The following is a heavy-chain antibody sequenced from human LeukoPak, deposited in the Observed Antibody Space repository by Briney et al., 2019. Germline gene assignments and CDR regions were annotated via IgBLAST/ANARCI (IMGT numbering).Heavy chain of an antibody. J-gene: IGHJ6*02. CDR3: ARATYYYYGMDV. V-gene: IGHV4-61*02. CDR1: GGSTSSGSYY. Sequence: SQTLSLTCIVSGGSTSSGSYYWSWLRQPAGTGLEWIGRIYTSGSTNYNPSLKSRVTISVDTSKNQFSLKLSSVTAADTAVYYCARATYYYYGMDVWGQGTTVTVSS. CDR2: IYTSGST.